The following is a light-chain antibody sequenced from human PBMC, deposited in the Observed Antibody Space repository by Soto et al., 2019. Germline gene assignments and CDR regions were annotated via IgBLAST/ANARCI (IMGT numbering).Light chain of an antibody. CDR3: QQYGGSPIT. CDR2: DAS. CDR1: QTVRNNY. J-gene: IGKJ5*01. Sequence: EFVLTQSPGTLSLSPGERTTLSCRSSQTVRNNYLAWYQQKPGQAPRLLIYDASNRATGIPDRFSGSGSGTDFTLTISRLEPEDFALYYCQQYGGSPITFGQGTRLEI. V-gene: IGKV3-20*01.